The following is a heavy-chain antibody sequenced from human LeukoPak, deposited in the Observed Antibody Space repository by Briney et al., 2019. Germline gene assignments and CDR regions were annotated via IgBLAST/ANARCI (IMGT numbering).Heavy chain of an antibody. V-gene: IGHV3-30*04. Sequence: PGRSLRLSCAASGVTFSNYAMHWVRQAPGKGREWVAVVSYDGSSADYADSVKGRFTIYRDNSKNTLDLQMSSLRVEDTAIYYCTREVTVTTTSSFDSWGQGTLVTVSS. CDR2: VSYDGSSA. CDR1: GVTFSNYA. D-gene: IGHD4-17*01. CDR3: TREVTVTTTSSFDS. J-gene: IGHJ4*02.